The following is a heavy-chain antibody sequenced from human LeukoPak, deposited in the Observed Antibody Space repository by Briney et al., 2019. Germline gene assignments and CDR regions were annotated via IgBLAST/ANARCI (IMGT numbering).Heavy chain of an antibody. D-gene: IGHD6-19*01. Sequence: SETLSLTCTVSGGSISSSSYYWGWIRQPPGKGLEWIGSIYYSGSTYYNPSLKSRVTISVDTSKNQFSLKLSSVTAADTAVYYSARHERVLWSSSGWYDYWGQGTLVTVSS. V-gene: IGHV4-39*01. CDR1: GGSISSSSYY. J-gene: IGHJ4*02. CDR3: ARHERVLWSSSGWYDY. CDR2: IYYSGST.